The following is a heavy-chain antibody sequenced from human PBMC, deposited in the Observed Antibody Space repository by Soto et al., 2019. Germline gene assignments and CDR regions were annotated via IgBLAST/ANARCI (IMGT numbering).Heavy chain of an antibody. V-gene: IGHV4-30-4*02. CDR1: GGSISSGDYY. CDR3: ARMLSVDGFGP. D-gene: IGHD2-8*01. Sequence: PSETLSLTYTVSGGSISSGDYYWSWIRQPPGKGLEWIGYIYYSGSTYYNPSLKSRVTISVDTSKNQFSLKLSSVTAADTAVYYCARMLSVDGFGPWGQGTLVTGPS. J-gene: IGHJ5*02. CDR2: IYYSGST.